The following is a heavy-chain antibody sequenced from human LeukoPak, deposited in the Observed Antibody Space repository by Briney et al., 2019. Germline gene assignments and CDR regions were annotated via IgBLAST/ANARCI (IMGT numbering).Heavy chain of an antibody. CDR1: GFTFSSYA. CDR3: ARDDRQKWELLGGDFDY. D-gene: IGHD1-26*01. Sequence: PGGSLRLSCAASGFTFSSYAMIWVRQAPGKGGEWVSSISSSSSSIYYADSVKGRFTISRDNAKNSLYLQMNSLRAEDTAVYYCARDDRQKWELLGGDFDYWGQGTLVTVSS. CDR2: ISSSSSSI. V-gene: IGHV3-21*01. J-gene: IGHJ4*02.